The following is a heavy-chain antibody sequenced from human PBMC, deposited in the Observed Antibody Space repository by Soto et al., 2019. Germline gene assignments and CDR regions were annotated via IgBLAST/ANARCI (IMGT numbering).Heavy chain of an antibody. J-gene: IGHJ6*02. D-gene: IGHD2-2*01. CDR2: IIPIFGTA. CDR1: GGTFSSYA. V-gene: IGHV1-69*13. CDR3: AREPAGDGLNYGMDV. Sequence: SVKVSCKASGGTFSSYAISWVRQAPGQGLEWMGGIIPIFGTANYAQKFQGRVTITADESTSTAYMELSSLRSEDTAVYYCAREPAGDGLNYGMDVWGQGTTVTVSS.